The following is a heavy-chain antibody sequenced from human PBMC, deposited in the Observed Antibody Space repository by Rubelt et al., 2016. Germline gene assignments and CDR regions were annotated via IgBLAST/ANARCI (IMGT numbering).Heavy chain of an antibody. CDR2: LTADGSFA. Sequence: EVQLVESGGGLIQPGGSLRLSCAASGFPFSSYAMTWVRQAPGKGLEWVSSLTADGSFAYYADPVKGRFTISRDNSKRTLFLQMDNLRAEDTAVYYCAPTPSTLLDYWGQGTLVTVSS. CDR1: GFPFSSYA. V-gene: IGHV3-23*04. D-gene: IGHD2/OR15-2a*01. CDR3: APTPSTLLDY. J-gene: IGHJ4*02.